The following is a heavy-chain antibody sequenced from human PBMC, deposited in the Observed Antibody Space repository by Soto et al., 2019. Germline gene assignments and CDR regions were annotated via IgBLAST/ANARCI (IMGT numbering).Heavy chain of an antibody. CDR3: ARLYIVVVPAARGNWFDP. CDR1: GFTFSDYY. CDR2: ISSSISYT. V-gene: IGHV3-11*03. J-gene: IGHJ5*02. Sequence: GGSLRLSCAASGFTFSDYYMSWIRQAPGKGLEWVSYISSSISYTNYADSVKGRFTISRDNAKNSLYLQMNSLRAEDTAVYYCARLYIVVVPAARGNWFDPWGQGTLVTVSS. D-gene: IGHD2-2*01.